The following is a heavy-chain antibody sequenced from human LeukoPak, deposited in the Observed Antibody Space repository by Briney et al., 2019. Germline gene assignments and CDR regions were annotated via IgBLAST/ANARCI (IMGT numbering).Heavy chain of an antibody. D-gene: IGHD3-3*01. Sequence: SETLSLTCTVSSGSITSSSYYWGWIRQPPGKGLEWIGSFYYSGNTYYNPSLKSQVTISVDTSKNQFSLKMSSVTAADTAVYYCARSGRDFWSGTSSGIDYWGQGTLVTVSS. CDR2: FYYSGNT. CDR1: SGSITSSSYY. J-gene: IGHJ4*02. CDR3: ARSGRDFWSGTSSGIDY. V-gene: IGHV4-39*01.